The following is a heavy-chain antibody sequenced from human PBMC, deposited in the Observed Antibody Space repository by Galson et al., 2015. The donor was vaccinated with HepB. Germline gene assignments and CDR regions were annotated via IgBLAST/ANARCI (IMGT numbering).Heavy chain of an antibody. CDR1: GYTFTSYG. J-gene: IGHJ3*02. CDR2: ISAYNGNT. Sequence: SVKVSCKASGYTFTSYGISWVRQAPGQGLEWMGWISAYNGNTNYAQKLQGRVTMTTDTSTSTAYMELRSLRSDDTAVYYCARICSSTSCYTRAFDIWGQGTMVTVSS. V-gene: IGHV1-18*01. D-gene: IGHD2-2*02. CDR3: ARICSSTSCYTRAFDI.